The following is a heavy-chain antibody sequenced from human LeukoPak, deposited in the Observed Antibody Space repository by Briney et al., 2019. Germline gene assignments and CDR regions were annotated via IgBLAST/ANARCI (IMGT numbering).Heavy chain of an antibody. V-gene: IGHV4-4*09. CDR3: ARHQSGCSSTSCYVYFDY. D-gene: IGHD2-2*01. CDR2: IYTSGST. J-gene: IGHJ4*02. Sequence: SETLSLTCTVSGGSISSYYWSWIRQPPGKGLEWIGYIYTSGSTNYNPSLKSRVTISVDTSKNQFSLKLSSVTAADTAVYYCARHQSGCSSTSCYVYFDYWGQGTLVTVSS. CDR1: GGSISSYY.